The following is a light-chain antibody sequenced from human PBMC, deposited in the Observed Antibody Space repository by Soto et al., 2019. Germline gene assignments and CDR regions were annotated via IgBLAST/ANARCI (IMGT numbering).Light chain of an antibody. Sequence: QSALTQPASGSGFPGQSGTISCTGTTSDVGGYNSVSWYQQHPGKAPELMIYDVSNRPSGISYRFSGSKSGNTASLTISGLQAEDEADYYCSSRTSTSTRVFGTGTKVTVL. CDR2: DVS. V-gene: IGLV2-14*01. CDR1: TSDVGGYNS. J-gene: IGLJ1*01. CDR3: SSRTSTSTRV.